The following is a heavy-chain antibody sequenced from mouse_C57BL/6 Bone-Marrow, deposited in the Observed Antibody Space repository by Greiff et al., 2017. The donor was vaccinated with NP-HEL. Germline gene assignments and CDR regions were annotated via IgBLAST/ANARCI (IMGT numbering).Heavy chain of an antibody. J-gene: IGHJ2*01. CDR1: GFTFSDYG. V-gene: IGHV5-17*01. Sequence: EVQLVESGGGLVKPGGSLKLSCAASGFTFSDYGMHWVRQAPEKGLEWVAYISSGSSTIYYADTVKGRNTISRDNAKNTLFLQMTSLRSEDTAMYYCARHGSRDYFDYWGQGTTLTVSS. CDR2: ISSGSSTI. CDR3: ARHGSRDYFDY. D-gene: IGHD1-1*01.